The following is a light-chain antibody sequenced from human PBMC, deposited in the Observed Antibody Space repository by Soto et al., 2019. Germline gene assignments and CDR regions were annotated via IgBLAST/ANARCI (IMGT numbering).Light chain of an antibody. CDR2: DVS. Sequence: QSALTQPASVSGSPGQSITISCTGTSSDVAGYNYVSWYQQYPGKAPKLMIHDVSDRPSGVSNRFSGSKSDNTASLTISGLQAEDEADYYCSSYTTNNTVIFGGGTQLTVL. V-gene: IGLV2-14*03. CDR3: SSYTTNNTVI. CDR1: SSDVAGYNY. J-gene: IGLJ2*01.